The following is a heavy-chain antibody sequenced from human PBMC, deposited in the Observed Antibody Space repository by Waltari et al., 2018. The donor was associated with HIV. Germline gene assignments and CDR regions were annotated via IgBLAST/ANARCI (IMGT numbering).Heavy chain of an antibody. CDR3: ARGYSSSCHFDY. CDR2: INHSGST. CDR1: GGSFSGYY. D-gene: IGHD6-13*01. V-gene: IGHV4-34*01. J-gene: IGHJ4*02. Sequence: QVQLQQWGAGLLKPSETLSLTCAVYGGSFSGYYWSWIRQPPGKGLEWIGEINHSGSTNYNPSLKSRVTISVDTSKNQFSLKLSSVTAADTAVYYCARGYSSSCHFDYWGQGTLVTVSS.